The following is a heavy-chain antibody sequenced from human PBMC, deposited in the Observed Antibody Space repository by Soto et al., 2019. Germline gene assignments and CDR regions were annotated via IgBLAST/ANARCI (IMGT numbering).Heavy chain of an antibody. Sequence: QVQLVESGGGMVQPGRSLRLSCTVSGFTFSTYDMHWVRQAPGKGLEWVAVVSYDAGYKNYADSVKGRFTISRDKSKNTLYLQMNGLRPEDTAVYYCAKVSISKSSAVTFDSWGQGTLVTVSS. V-gene: IGHV3-30*18. CDR3: AKVSISKSSAVTFDS. D-gene: IGHD2-15*01. CDR2: VSYDAGYK. J-gene: IGHJ4*02. CDR1: GFTFSTYD.